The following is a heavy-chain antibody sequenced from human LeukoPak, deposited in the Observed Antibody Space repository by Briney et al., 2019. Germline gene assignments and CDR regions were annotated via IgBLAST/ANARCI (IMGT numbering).Heavy chain of an antibody. CDR1: GGSISSYY. V-gene: IGHV4-59*01. Sequence: PSETLSLTCTVSGGSISSYYWSWVRQPPGKGLEWVGYIYYSGRTNYNPSLKSGVTISVPTSKTPFSLKLSSVTAPDTAVYYCARDSPPSYGGDDAFDIWGQGTMVTVSS. D-gene: IGHD5-18*01. CDR3: ARDSPPSYGGDDAFDI. J-gene: IGHJ3*02. CDR2: IYYSGRT.